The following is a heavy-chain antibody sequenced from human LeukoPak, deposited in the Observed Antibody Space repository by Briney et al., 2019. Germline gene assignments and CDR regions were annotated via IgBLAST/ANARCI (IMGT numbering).Heavy chain of an antibody. V-gene: IGHV4-34*01. CDR2: INHSGST. CDR1: GGSFSGYY. D-gene: IGHD4-23*01. J-gene: IGHJ4*02. CDR3: ARVAGGKGGY. Sequence: SETLSLTCAVYGGSFSGYYWSWVRQPPGKGLEWIGEINHSGSTNYNPSLKSRVTISVDTSKNQFSLKLSSVTAADTAVYYCARVAGGKGGYWGQGTLVTVSS.